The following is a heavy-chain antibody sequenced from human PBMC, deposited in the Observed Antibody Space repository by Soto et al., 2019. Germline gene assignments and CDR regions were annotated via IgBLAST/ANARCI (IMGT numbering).Heavy chain of an antibody. CDR2: IYYSGST. CDR1: GGSISSYY. CDR3: ARRWGGVFDI. J-gene: IGHJ3*02. D-gene: IGHD4-17*01. Sequence: QVQLQESGPGLVKPSETLSLTCTVSGGSISSYYWSWIRQPPGKGLEWIGYIYYSGSTNYNPSLXXXXXXXXXXXXXXXXXXXXXVXXXXXXXXYXARRWGGVFDIWGQGTMVTVSS. V-gene: IGHV4-59*01.